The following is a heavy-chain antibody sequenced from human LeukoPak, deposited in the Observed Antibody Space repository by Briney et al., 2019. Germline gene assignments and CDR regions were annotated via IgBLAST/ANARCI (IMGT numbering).Heavy chain of an antibody. V-gene: IGHV4-4*07. J-gene: IGHJ6*02. CDR1: GASIGLYY. CDR2: IYTSGTS. Sequence: TETLSLTCTVSGASIGLYYWSRIRQPAGKALEWIGRIYTSGTSNYSPSLKSRVTMSLDLSKNQLSLKLNSVTAADTAVYYCARDRAVPHYYYGMDVWGQGTTVTVSS. CDR3: ARDRAVPHYYYGMDV. D-gene: IGHD6-19*01.